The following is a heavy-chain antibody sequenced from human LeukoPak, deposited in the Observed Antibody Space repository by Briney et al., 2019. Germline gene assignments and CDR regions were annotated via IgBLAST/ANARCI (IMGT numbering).Heavy chain of an antibody. CDR1: GYTFTSYY. J-gene: IGHJ4*02. V-gene: IGHV1-46*01. CDR3: AREIGVYCSGGSCYAFDY. Sequence: ASVKVSCKASGYTFTSYYMHWVRQAPRQGLEWMGIINPSGGSTSYAQKFQGRVTMIRDMSTSTVYMELSSLRSEDTAVYYCAREIGVYCSGGSCYAFDYWGQGTLVTVSS. CDR2: INPSGGST. D-gene: IGHD2-15*01.